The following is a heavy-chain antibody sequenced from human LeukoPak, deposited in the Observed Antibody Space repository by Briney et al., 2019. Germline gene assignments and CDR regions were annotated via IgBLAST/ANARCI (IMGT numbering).Heavy chain of an antibody. CDR1: GGSINSNY. D-gene: IGHD2-15*01. Sequence: SETLSLTCTVSGGSINSNYWNWIRQPPGKGLEWIGHIYYSGSTNYSPSLNSRVTISLDTSRNQFSLEMRSVTAADTAVYYCARDIVGTYGMDVWGQGTSVTVSS. CDR2: IYYSGST. J-gene: IGHJ6*02. V-gene: IGHV4-59*01. CDR3: ARDIVGTYGMDV.